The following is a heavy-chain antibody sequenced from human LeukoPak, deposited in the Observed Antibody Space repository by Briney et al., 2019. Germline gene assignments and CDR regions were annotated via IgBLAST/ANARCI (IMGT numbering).Heavy chain of an antibody. CDR2: INHSGST. CDR1: GGSFSGYY. Sequence: PSETLSLTCAVYGGSFSGYYWSWIRQPPGKGLEWIGEINHSGSTNYNPSLKSRVTISVDTSKNQFSLKPSSVTAADTAVYYCARTLRYFDWFPRGPFFDYWGQGTLVTVSS. J-gene: IGHJ4*02. V-gene: IGHV4-34*01. D-gene: IGHD3-9*01. CDR3: ARTLRYFDWFPRGPFFDY.